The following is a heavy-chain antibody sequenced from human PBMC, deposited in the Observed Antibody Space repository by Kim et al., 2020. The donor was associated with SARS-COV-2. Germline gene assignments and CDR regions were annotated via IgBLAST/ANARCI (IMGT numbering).Heavy chain of an antibody. CDR1: GGSFSGHL. D-gene: IGHD3-10*01. V-gene: IGHV4-34*01. J-gene: IGHJ6*02. CDR3: ARASGVWSYYYYFIMDV. CDR2: INHSGST. Sequence: SETLSLTCAVYGGSFSGHLWTWIRQPPGKGLEWIGEINHSGSTNYNPSLKSRVTISVDTSKNQFSLKLSSVTAADTAVYYCARASGVWSYYYYFIMDVWGQGTPVTVSS.